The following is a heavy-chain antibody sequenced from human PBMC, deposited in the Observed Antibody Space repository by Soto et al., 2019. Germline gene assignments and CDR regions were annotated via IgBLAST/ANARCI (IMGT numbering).Heavy chain of an antibody. Sequence: ASVKVSCKASGYTFTSYYMHWVRQAPGQGLEWMGWINPNSGGTNYAQKFQGRVTMTRDTSISTAYMELSRLRSDDTAVYYCAVLNYDFWSGFLVPGNMDVWGQGTTVTVSS. J-gene: IGHJ6*02. CDR1: GYTFTSYY. V-gene: IGHV1-2*02. CDR2: INPNSGGT. D-gene: IGHD3-3*01. CDR3: AVLNYDFWSGFLVPGNMDV.